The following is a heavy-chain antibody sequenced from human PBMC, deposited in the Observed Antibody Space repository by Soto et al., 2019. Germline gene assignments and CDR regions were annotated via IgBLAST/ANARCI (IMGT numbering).Heavy chain of an antibody. V-gene: IGHV1-69*13. CDR2: IIPIFGTA. CDR3: GRGSEVSSRETWGLDV. CDR1: GGTFSSYA. D-gene: IGHD6-13*01. J-gene: IGHJ6*02. Sequence: SVKVSCKASGGTFSSYAINWVRQAPGQGLEWMGGIIPIFGTANYAQKFQGRVTITADESTSTAYMELSSLRSEDTAVYYCGRGSEVSSRETWGLDVWGQGTTVTVSS.